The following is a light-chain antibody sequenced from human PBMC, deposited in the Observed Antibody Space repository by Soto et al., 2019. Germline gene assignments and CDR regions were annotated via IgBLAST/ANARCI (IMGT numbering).Light chain of an antibody. J-gene: IGKJ2*01. Sequence: EIVLTQSPATLSLSPGERATLSCGASQSVSSSYLAWYQQKPGLAPRLLIYDASSRATGFPDRFSGSGSGTDFTLTISRLEPEDFGVYYCQQYGSSPYTFGQGNKLEIK. CDR2: DAS. CDR3: QQYGSSPYT. V-gene: IGKV3D-20*01. CDR1: QSVSSSY.